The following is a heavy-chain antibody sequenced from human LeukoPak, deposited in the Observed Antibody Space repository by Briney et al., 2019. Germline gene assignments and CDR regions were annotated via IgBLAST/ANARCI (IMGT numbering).Heavy chain of an antibody. Sequence: SETLSLTCTVSGGSISSYYWSWIRQPPGKGLEWIGYIYYSGSTNYNPSLKSRVTISVDTSKNQFSLKLSSVTAADTAVYYCARGLYYYDSSGYYYYYYGMDVWGQGTTVTVS. V-gene: IGHV4-59*01. CDR1: GGSISSYY. J-gene: IGHJ6*02. CDR3: ARGLYYYDSSGYYYYYYGMDV. D-gene: IGHD3-22*01. CDR2: IYYSGST.